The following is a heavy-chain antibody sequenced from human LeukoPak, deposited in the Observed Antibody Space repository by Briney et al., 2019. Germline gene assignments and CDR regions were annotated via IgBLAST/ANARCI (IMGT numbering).Heavy chain of an antibody. Sequence: GGSLRLSCAASGFNFGDSRMTWVRQAPGKGLQWVANANQDGTEKHFLDSVEGRFTISRDNAKKSLYLQMSSLRPEDTALYFCVKGDWYFESWGQGTLVTVSS. D-gene: IGHD2-21*01. J-gene: IGHJ4*02. V-gene: IGHV3-7*04. CDR1: GFNFGDSR. CDR3: VKGDWYFES. CDR2: ANQDGTEK.